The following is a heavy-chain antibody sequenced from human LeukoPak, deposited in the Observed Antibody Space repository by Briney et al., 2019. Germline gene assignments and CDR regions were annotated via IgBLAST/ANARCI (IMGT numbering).Heavy chain of an antibody. Sequence: VGSLRLSCAASGFSLSNYAMTWVRQAPGKGLEWVSGISGSGGSTYYADSVKGRFTISRDNSKNTLYLQMNSLRAEDTAVYYCARGYSSGWWGYYFDYWGQGTLVTVSS. D-gene: IGHD6-19*01. J-gene: IGHJ4*02. CDR3: ARGYSSGWWGYYFDY. V-gene: IGHV3-23*01. CDR2: ISGSGGST. CDR1: GFSLSNYA.